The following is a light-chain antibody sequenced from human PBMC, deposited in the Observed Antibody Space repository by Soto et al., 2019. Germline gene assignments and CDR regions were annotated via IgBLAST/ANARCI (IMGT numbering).Light chain of an antibody. CDR1: SSDVGGYNS. J-gene: IGLJ1*01. V-gene: IGLV2-14*01. CDR3: SSFTSSITYV. Sequence: QSALTQPASVSGSPEQSITMSCTGTSSDVGGYNSVSWYRQDPGKAPKLMIYDVTNRPSGVSNRFSGSKSGNTASLTISGLQAEDEADYYCSSFTSSITYVFGTGTKVHRP. CDR2: DVT.